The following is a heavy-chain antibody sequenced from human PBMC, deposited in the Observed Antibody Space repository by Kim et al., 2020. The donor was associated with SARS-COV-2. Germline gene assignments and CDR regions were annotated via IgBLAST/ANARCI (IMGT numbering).Heavy chain of an antibody. CDR2: INAGNGNT. J-gene: IGHJ4*02. D-gene: IGHD3-10*01. CDR1: GYTFTSYA. Sequence: ASVKVSCKASGYTFTSYAMHWVRQAPGQRLEWMGWINAGNGNTKYSQKFQGRVTITRDTSASTAYMELSSLRSEDTAVYYCARMVRYYYGSEAFDYWGQGTLVTVSS. CDR3: ARMVRYYYGSEAFDY. V-gene: IGHV1-3*01.